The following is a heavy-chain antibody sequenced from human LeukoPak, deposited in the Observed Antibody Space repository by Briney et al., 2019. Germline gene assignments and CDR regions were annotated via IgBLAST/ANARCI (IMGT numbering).Heavy chain of an antibody. J-gene: IGHJ4*02. V-gene: IGHV3-7*01. CDR3: ARGDSNGWAL. CDR1: GFTFSSPW. Sequence: GGSLRLSCVASGFTFSSPWMSWVRQAPGKELEWVANISPDGSTIYYVDSVKGRVTISRDNAQNSLYLQMNSLRAEDTAVYYCARGDSNGWALGGQGTLVTVSS. CDR2: ISPDGSTI. D-gene: IGHD6-19*01.